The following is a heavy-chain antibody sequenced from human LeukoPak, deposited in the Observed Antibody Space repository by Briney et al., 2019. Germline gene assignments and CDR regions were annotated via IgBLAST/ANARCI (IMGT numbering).Heavy chain of an antibody. CDR1: GFTFSSYG. CDR2: ISGSGGST. Sequence: GGSLRLSCAASGFTFSSYGMSWVRQAPGKGLEWVSAISGSGGSTYYADSVKGRFTISRDNSKNTLYLQMNSLRAEDTAVYYCARHLTYYYGSGSFPFDYWGQGTLVTVSS. J-gene: IGHJ4*02. CDR3: ARHLTYYYGSGSFPFDY. D-gene: IGHD3-10*01. V-gene: IGHV3-23*01.